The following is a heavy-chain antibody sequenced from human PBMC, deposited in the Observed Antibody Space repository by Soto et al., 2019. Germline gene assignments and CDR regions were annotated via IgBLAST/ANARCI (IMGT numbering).Heavy chain of an antibody. CDR2: INHSGST. CDR1: GGTFSGYY. Sequence: SETLSLTCAVYGGTFSGYYWSWIRQPPGKGLEWIGEINHSGSTNYNPSLKSRVTISVDTSKNQFSLKLSSVTAADTAVYYCARGYNYYDSSGYYSFDPWGQGTLVTVSS. D-gene: IGHD3-22*01. J-gene: IGHJ5*02. V-gene: IGHV4-34*01. CDR3: ARGYNYYDSSGYYSFDP.